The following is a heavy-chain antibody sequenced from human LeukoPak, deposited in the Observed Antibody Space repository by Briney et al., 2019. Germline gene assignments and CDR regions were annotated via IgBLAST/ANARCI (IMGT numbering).Heavy chain of an antibody. Sequence: GGSLRLSCAASGFTFTDYTMHWVRQAPGKGLEWVSGISWNSGSIGYADSVKGRFTISRDNAKTSLYLQMNSLRAEDTALYYCARDDGAITFGGVSYGMDVWGQGTTVTVSS. J-gene: IGHJ6*02. CDR2: ISWNSGSI. CDR3: ARDDGAITFGGVSYGMDV. V-gene: IGHV3-9*01. D-gene: IGHD3-16*01. CDR1: GFTFTDYT.